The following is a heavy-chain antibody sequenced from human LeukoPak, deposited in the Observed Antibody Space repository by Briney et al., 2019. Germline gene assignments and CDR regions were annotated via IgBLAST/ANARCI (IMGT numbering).Heavy chain of an antibody. Sequence: SETLSLTCAVYGGSFSGYYWSWIRQPPGKGLEWIGYIYYSGSTNYNPSLKSRVTISVDTSKNQFSLKLSSVTAADTAVYYCARHPAGDYGDYWFDPWGQGTLVTVSS. CDR1: GGSFSGYY. CDR3: ARHPAGDYGDYWFDP. CDR2: IYYSGST. J-gene: IGHJ5*02. D-gene: IGHD4-17*01. V-gene: IGHV4-59*08.